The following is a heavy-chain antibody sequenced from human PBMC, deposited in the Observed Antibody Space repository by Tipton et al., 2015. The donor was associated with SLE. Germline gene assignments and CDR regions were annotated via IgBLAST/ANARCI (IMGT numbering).Heavy chain of an antibody. CDR3: ARGFLLERRAGWFDP. J-gene: IGHJ5*02. CDR2: IYHSGST. D-gene: IGHD1-1*01. V-gene: IGHV4-30-2*01. CDR1: GGSISSGGYS. Sequence: TLSLTCAVSGGSISSGGYSWSWIRQPPGKGLEWIGYIYHSGSTNYNPSLKSRVTISVDTSKNQFSLKLSSVTAADTAVYYCARGFLLERRAGWFDPWGQGTLVTVSS.